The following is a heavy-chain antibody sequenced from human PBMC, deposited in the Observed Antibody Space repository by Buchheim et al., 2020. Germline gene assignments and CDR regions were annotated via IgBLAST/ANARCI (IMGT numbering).Heavy chain of an antibody. Sequence: EVQLVESGGDLVQPGGSLRLSCAASRFSFSSYWMHWVRQAPGKGLVWVARINSDGRLTNYADSVKGRFTISRDNGKKTWYLQMNSLRAEDTAVYYCAAEPDSSWFDPWGQGTL. CDR1: RFSFSSYW. CDR2: INSDGRLT. J-gene: IGHJ5*02. CDR3: AAEPDSSWFDP. D-gene: IGHD6-13*01. V-gene: IGHV3-74*01.